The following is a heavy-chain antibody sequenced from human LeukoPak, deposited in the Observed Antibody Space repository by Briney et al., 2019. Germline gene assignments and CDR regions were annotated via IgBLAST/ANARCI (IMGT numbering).Heavy chain of an antibody. D-gene: IGHD3-10*01. CDR1: GFTFDDYA. V-gene: IGHV3-9*01. CDR2: INWNGHNI. J-gene: IGHJ5*01. Sequence: GGSLRLSCAASGFTFDDYAMHWVRQAPGKGLEWVSSINWNGHNIGYADSVKGRFTISRDNARNSLYLQMNSLRPEDTALYYCAKASSGEQHNWFDSWGQGTLVTVSS. CDR3: AKASSGEQHNWFDS.